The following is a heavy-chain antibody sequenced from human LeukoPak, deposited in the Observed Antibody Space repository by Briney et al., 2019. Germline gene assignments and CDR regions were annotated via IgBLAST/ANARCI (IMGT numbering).Heavy chain of an antibody. J-gene: IGHJ4*02. CDR1: GFTFSSYE. CDR2: ISSSGSTI. V-gene: IGHV3-48*03. CDR3: ARSNWPYYFDY. D-gene: IGHD1-1*01. Sequence: GGSLRLSCAASGFTFSSYEMNWVRQAPGKGLEWVSYISSSGSTIYYADSVKGRFTISRDNAKNSLYLQVNSLRAEDTAVYYCARSNWPYYFDYWGQGTLVTVSS.